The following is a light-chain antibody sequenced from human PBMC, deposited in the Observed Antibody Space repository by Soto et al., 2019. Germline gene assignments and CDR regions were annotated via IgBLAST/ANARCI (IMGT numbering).Light chain of an antibody. CDR3: LSFDSSLGGSV. CDR1: SSNIGAGYA. V-gene: IGLV1-40*01. Sequence: QSVLTQPPSVSGAPGQRVTISCTGSSSNIGAGYAVHWYQQLPGTAPKLLIYANSNRPSGVPERFSGSKSGTSAALAITGLQPEDEADYSGLSFDSSLGGSVFGGGTKLTVL. CDR2: ANS. J-gene: IGLJ2*01.